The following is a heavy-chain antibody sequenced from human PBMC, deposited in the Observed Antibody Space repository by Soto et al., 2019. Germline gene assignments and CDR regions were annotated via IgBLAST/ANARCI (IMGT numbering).Heavy chain of an antibody. CDR1: GGTFSSYA. D-gene: IGHD6-13*01. V-gene: IGHV1-69*13. Sequence: ASVTVSCQASGGTFSSYAISWVRQAPGQGLEWMGGIIPIFGTANYAQKFQGRVTITADESTSTAYMELSSLRSEDTAVYYCARDPDRDSSSWYTNYFDYWGQGTLVTVSS. CDR3: ARDPDRDSSSWYTNYFDY. J-gene: IGHJ4*02. CDR2: IIPIFGTA.